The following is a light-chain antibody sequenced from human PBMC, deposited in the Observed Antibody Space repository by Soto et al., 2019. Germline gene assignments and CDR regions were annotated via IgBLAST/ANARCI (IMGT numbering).Light chain of an antibody. J-gene: IGKJ1*01. CDR3: QQYNDWWT. Sequence: EIVLTQSPATLSVSPGERATLSCRASQSVSSNLAWYQQKPGQAPRLLIYGASTRDTGISARFSGSGSGTEFTLTISSLQSEDFAVYYCQQYNDWWTFGQGTKVEIK. CDR2: GAS. CDR1: QSVSSN. V-gene: IGKV3-15*01.